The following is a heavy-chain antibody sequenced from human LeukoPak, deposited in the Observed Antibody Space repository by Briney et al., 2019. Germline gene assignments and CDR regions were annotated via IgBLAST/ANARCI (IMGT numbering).Heavy chain of an antibody. D-gene: IGHD2-21*02. J-gene: IGHJ4*02. V-gene: IGHV3-23*01. CDR3: AKHLVVVTASPFDY. CDR1: GFTFSSYA. CDR2: ISGSGGST. Sequence: GGSLRLSCAASGFTFSSYAMSWVRQAPGKGLEWVSTISGSGGSTYYADSVKGRFTISRDNSKNTLYLQMNSLGAEDTAVYYCAKHLVVVTASPFDYWGQGTLVTVSS.